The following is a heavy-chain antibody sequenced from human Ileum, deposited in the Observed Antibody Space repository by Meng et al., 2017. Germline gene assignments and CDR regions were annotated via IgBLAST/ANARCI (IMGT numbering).Heavy chain of an antibody. CDR1: GFTFSGPY. J-gene: IGHJ4*02. CDR2: ISSSGSDI. CDR3: VRGTRDGGSC. V-gene: IGHV3-11*04. D-gene: IGHD5-24*01. Sequence: GESLKISCAASGFTFSGPYMSWIRQAPGKGLEWLSYISSSGSDIKYADSVKGRFTISRDNAKNSLYLQMDSLRGEDTAVYYCVRGTRDGGSCWGQGTLVPSPQ.